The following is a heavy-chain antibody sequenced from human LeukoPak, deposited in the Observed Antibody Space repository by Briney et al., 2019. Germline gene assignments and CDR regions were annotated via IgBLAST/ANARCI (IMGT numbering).Heavy chain of an antibody. CDR1: GFTVSSNY. Sequence: PGGSLRLSCAASGFTVSSNYMSWVRQAPGKGLEWVSVIYSGGSTYYADSVKGRFTISRDNAKNTLYLQMNSLRAEDMAVYYCARGIVVAGMEAWFDPWGQGTLVIVSS. CDR3: ARGIVVAGMEAWFDP. V-gene: IGHV3-53*01. D-gene: IGHD6-19*01. CDR2: IYSGGST. J-gene: IGHJ5*02.